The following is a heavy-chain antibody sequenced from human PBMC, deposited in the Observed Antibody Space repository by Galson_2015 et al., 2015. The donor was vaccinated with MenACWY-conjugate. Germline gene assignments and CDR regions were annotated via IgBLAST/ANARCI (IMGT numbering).Heavy chain of an antibody. V-gene: IGHV3-74*01. CDR2: VNSDGSGT. CDR1: GFTFSSYW. Sequence: SLRLSCAASGFTFSSYWMHWVRQAPGKGLVWVSRVNSDGSGTGYADSVKGRSTISRDNAKNVLFLQMNSLKVEDTAVYYCARSYVPGSDRKNYYMDVWGRGTTVTVSS. D-gene: IGHD3-16*01. CDR3: ARSYVPGSDRKNYYMDV. J-gene: IGHJ6*03.